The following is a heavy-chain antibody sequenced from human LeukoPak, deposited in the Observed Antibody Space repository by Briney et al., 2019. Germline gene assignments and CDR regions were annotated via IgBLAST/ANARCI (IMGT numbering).Heavy chain of an antibody. J-gene: IGHJ5*02. Sequence: SETLSLTCAVYGGSFSGYYWSWIRQPPGKGLEWIGEINHSGSTNDNPSLKRRVTISVDTSKNQFSLKLSSVTAADTAVYYCARAWIEYCSSTSCHNWFDPWGQGTLVTVSS. V-gene: IGHV4-34*01. D-gene: IGHD2-2*01. CDR1: GGSFSGYY. CDR3: ARAWIEYCSSTSCHNWFDP. CDR2: INHSGST.